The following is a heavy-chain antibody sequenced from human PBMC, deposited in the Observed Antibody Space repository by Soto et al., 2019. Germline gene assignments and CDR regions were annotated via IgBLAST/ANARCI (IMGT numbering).Heavy chain of an antibody. D-gene: IGHD3-10*01. CDR1: GGSISSSSYY. CDR3: ARSLLLWFGELSEHDAFDI. Sequence: SETLSLTCTVSGGSISSSSYYWGWIRQPPGKGLEWIGSIYYSGSTYYNPSLKSRVTISVDTSKNQFSLKLSSVTAADTAVYYCARSLLLWFGELSEHDAFDIWGQGTMVTVS. V-gene: IGHV4-39*01. J-gene: IGHJ3*02. CDR2: IYYSGST.